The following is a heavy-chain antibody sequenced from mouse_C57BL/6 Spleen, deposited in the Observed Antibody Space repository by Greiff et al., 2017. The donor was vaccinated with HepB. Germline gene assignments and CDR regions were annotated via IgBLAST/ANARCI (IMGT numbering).Heavy chain of an antibody. CDR2: IDPENGDT. CDR3: TTISPYYFDY. Sequence: EVQLKESGAELVRPGASVKLSCTASGFNIKDDYMHWVKQRPEQGLEWIGWIDPENGDTEYASKFQGKATITADTSSNTAYLQLSSLTSEDTAVYYCTTISPYYFDYWGQGTTLTVSS. V-gene: IGHV14-4*01. J-gene: IGHJ2*01. D-gene: IGHD1-2*01. CDR1: GFNIKDDY.